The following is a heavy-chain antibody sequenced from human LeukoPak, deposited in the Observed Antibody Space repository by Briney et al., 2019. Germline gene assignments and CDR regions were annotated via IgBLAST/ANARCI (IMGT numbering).Heavy chain of an antibody. CDR3: AGVTYYDFWSGYYNDAFDI. V-gene: IGHV1-69*10. D-gene: IGHD3-3*01. Sequence: ASVKVSCKASGGSFNMYAISWVRQAPGQGLEWMGWIIPVLGKTNNAQKFQDRLTITADESTSTAYMELRSLRSEDTAVYYCAGVTYYDFWSGYYNDAFDIWGQGTMVTVSS. J-gene: IGHJ3*02. CDR2: IIPVLGKT. CDR1: GGSFNMYA.